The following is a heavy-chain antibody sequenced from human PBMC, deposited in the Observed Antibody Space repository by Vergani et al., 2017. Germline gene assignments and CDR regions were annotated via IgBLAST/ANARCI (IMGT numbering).Heavy chain of an antibody. Sequence: EVQLVESGGGLVQPGGSLRLSCAASGFTFSSYWMSWVRQAPGKGLEWVANIKQDGSEKYYVDSVKGRFTISRDNAKNSLYLQMNSLRSEDTAVYYCARDADSYYVMLTGYYTAGGWFDPWGQGTLVTVSS. CDR1: GFTFSSYW. CDR2: IKQDGSEK. D-gene: IGHD3-9*01. V-gene: IGHV3-7*01. J-gene: IGHJ5*02. CDR3: ARDADSYYVMLTGYYTAGGWFDP.